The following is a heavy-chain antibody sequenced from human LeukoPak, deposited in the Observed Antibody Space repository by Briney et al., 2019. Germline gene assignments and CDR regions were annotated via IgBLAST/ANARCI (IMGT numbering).Heavy chain of an antibody. J-gene: IGHJ6*03. Sequence: SETLSLTCTVSGGSISSYYWSWIRQPPGKGLEWIGYIYTSGSTNYNPSLKSRVIISVDTSKNQFSLKLSSVTAADTAVYYCARQDYDFWSGYSGYYYMDVWGKGTTVTVSS. CDR1: GGSISSYY. CDR3: ARQDYDFWSGYSGYYYMDV. D-gene: IGHD3-3*01. CDR2: IYTSGST. V-gene: IGHV4-4*09.